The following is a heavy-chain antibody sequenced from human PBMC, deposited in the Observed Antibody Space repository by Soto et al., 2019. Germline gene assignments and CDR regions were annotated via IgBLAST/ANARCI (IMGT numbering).Heavy chain of an antibody. J-gene: IGHJ5*02. CDR3: ASASYGSGPNWFDP. V-gene: IGHV4-34*01. D-gene: IGHD3-10*01. Sequence: KASETLSLTCAVYGGSFSGYYWSWIRQPPGKGLEWIGEINHSGSTNYNPSLKSRVTISVDTSKNQFSLKLSSVTAADTAVYYCASASYGSGPNWFDPWGQGTLVPVSS. CDR2: INHSGST. CDR1: GGSFSGYY.